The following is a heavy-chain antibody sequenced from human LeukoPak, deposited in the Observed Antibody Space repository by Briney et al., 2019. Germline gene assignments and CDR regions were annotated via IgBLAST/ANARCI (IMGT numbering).Heavy chain of an antibody. CDR1: GFAFSTYA. J-gene: IGHJ5*02. CDR3: ASTNYRGGSTGYNWFAP. CDR2: ISHDGSTE. V-gene: IGHV3-30-3*01. Sequence: GSLSPSCAASGFAFSTYAMHWVRPAPGKGLEWVAVISHDGSTEDYGDSVKGRFTISRDNSKNTLYLQMNSLRAEDTAVYYCASTNYRGGSTGYNWFAPWGQGILVTVSS. D-gene: IGHD2-15*01.